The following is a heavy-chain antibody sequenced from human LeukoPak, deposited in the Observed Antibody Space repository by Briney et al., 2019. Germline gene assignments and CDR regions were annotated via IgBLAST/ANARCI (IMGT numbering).Heavy chain of an antibody. CDR3: AKWRRGHYYGSGTGLDY. J-gene: IGHJ4*02. V-gene: IGHV3-30*18. Sequence: GGSLRLSCAASGFTFSNSGMHWVRQAPGKGLEWVAVISYDGSNKYYADSVKGRFTISRDNSKNTLYLQMNSLRAEDTAVYYCAKWRRGHYYGSGTGLDYWGQGTLVTVSS. D-gene: IGHD3-10*01. CDR1: GFTFSNSG. CDR2: ISYDGSNK.